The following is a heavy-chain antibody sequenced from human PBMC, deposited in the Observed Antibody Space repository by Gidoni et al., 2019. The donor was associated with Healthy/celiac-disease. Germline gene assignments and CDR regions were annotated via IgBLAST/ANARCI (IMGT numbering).Heavy chain of an antibody. Sequence: QVQLVQSGAEVTKPGSSVKVSCKASVGTFSRYAISWVRQAPGQGLEWMGGIIPIFGTANYEQKFQGRVTITADESTSTAYMEMSSLRSEDTAVYYCARGYYGSSGDFDAFDIWGQGTMVTVSS. D-gene: IGHD3-22*01. CDR2: IIPIFGTA. J-gene: IGHJ3*02. CDR1: VGTFSRYA. V-gene: IGHV1-69*01. CDR3: ARGYYGSSGDFDAFDI.